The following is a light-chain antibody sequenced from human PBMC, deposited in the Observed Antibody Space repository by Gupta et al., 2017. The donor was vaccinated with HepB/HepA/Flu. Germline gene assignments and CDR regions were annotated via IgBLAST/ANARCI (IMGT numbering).Light chain of an antibody. J-gene: IGKJ3*01. V-gene: IGKV1-39*01. CDR3: QQTYSTRT. CDR2: GIS. CDR1: QSISSY. Sequence: DIQMTQSPSSLSASVGDRVTITCRASQSISSYLNWYQQKPGKAPKLLIYGISTLQSGVPSRFSGSGSGTDFTLTISSLQPEDFATCYCQQTYSTRTFGPGTKVDIK.